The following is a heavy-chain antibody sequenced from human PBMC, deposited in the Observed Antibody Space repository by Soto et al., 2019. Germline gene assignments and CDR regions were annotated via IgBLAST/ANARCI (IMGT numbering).Heavy chain of an antibody. V-gene: IGHV4-30-2*01. CDR1: GGSISSGGYS. CDR3: ARNCWSSTSCLGAFDP. D-gene: IGHD2-2*01. J-gene: IGHJ5*02. CDR2: IYHRGST. Sequence: QLQLQESGSALVKPSQTLSLTCAVSGGSISSGGYSWSWIRQPPWKGLARIRYIYHRGSTYYNPSLKSRVTISVDRSKNQFSLKLSSVTAADTAVYYCARNCWSSTSCLGAFDPWGQGTLVTFSS.